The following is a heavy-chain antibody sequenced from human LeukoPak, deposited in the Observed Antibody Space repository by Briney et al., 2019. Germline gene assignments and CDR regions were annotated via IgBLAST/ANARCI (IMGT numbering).Heavy chain of an antibody. CDR1: GFTFSSYA. CDR3: ARAPRGVVMGGNAFDI. J-gene: IGHJ3*02. CDR2: ISSNGGST. Sequence: PGGSLRLSCAASGFTFSSYAMHWVRQAPGKGLEYVLAISSNGGSTYYANSVKGRFTISRDNSKNTLYLQMGSLRAEDMAVYYCARAPRGVVMGGNAFDIWGQGTMVTVSS. D-gene: IGHD4-23*01. V-gene: IGHV3-64*01.